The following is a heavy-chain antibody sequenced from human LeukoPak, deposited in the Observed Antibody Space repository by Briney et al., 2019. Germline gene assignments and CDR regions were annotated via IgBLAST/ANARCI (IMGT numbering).Heavy chain of an antibody. V-gene: IGHV3-30*03. J-gene: IGHJ4*02. CDR2: ISYDGSNK. Sequence: GGSLRLSCAASGFTFSSYGMHWVRQAPGKGLKWVAVISYDGSNKYYADSVKGRFTISRDNSKNTLYLQMNSLRAEDTAVYYCARSPLGYCSSTSCSPDLDYWGQGTLVTVSS. CDR1: GFTFSSYG. CDR3: ARSPLGYCSSTSCSPDLDY. D-gene: IGHD2-2*01.